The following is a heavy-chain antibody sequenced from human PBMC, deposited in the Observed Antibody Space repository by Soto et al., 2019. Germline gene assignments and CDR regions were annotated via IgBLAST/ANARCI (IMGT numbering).Heavy chain of an antibody. CDR1: GFGFSTHA. CDR3: AKGFDYGDTKHIDH. J-gene: IGHJ4*01. Sequence: PGGSLRLSCAASGFGFSTHALSWVRQAPGKGLEWLSSITNTGITTHYADSVKGRFTISRENSRNTLHLQMNNLRVDDTAVYYCAKGFDYGDTKHIDHWGHVPLVTVPS. CDR2: ITNTGITT. V-gene: IGHV3-23*01. D-gene: IGHD4-17*01.